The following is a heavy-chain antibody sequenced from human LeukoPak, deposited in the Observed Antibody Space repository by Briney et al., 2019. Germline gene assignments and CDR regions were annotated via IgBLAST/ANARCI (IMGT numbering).Heavy chain of an antibody. CDR3: ARVRSGTWNGYEY. V-gene: IGHV3-74*01. CDR2: ISTDGSST. D-gene: IGHD3-3*01. Sequence: GGSLRLSCAASGFIFSSYWMRWFRQGPGKGLVWVSRISTDGSSTSYADSVKGRYTISRDNAKNTLYLQMDSLRAEDSAVYYCARVRSGTWNGYEYWGQGTLVTVSS. CDR1: GFIFSSYW. J-gene: IGHJ4*02.